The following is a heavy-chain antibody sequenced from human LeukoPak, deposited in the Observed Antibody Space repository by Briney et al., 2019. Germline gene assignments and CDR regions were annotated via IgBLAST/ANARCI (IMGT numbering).Heavy chain of an antibody. CDR3: TTDYSGYDCGSVWYFDY. V-gene: IGHV3-15*01. CDR2: IKSKTDGGTT. Sequence: GRSLRLFCAASGFTFSNAWMSWVRQAPGKGLEWVGRIKSKTDGGTTDYAAPVTGRFTISRDDSKNTLYLQMNSLKTDDTAVYYCTTDYSGYDCGSVWYFDYWGQGTLVTVSS. J-gene: IGHJ4*02. CDR1: GFTFSNAW. D-gene: IGHD5-12*01.